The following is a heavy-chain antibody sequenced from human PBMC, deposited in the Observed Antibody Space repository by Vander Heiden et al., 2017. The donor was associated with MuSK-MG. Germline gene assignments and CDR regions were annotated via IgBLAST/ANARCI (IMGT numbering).Heavy chain of an antibody. CDR1: GGTFSSYA. CDR2: IIPIFGTA. D-gene: IGHD3-22*01. J-gene: IGHJ6*02. CDR3: AREDGYYYDSSGYAVGMDV. V-gene: IGHV1-69*01. Sequence: QVQLVQSGAEVKKPGSSVKVSCKASGGTFSSYAISWVRQAPGQGLEWMGGIIPIFGTANYAQKFQGRVTITADESTSTAYMELSSLRSEDTAVYYCAREDGYYYDSSGYAVGMDVWGQGTTVTVSS.